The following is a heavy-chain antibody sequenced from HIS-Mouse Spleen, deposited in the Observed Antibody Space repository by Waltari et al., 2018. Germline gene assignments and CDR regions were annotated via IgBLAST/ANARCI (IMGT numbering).Heavy chain of an antibody. CDR3: AREIPYSSSWYDWYFDL. J-gene: IGHJ2*01. V-gene: IGHV4-39*07. D-gene: IGHD6-13*01. Sequence: QLQLQESGPGLVKPSETLSLTCPVSGGSISSSRYYWGWIRQPPGKGREWIGSIYYSGSTYYNPSLKSRVTISVDTSKNQFSLKLSSVTAADTAVYYCAREIPYSSSWYDWYFDLWGRGTLVTVSS. CDR1: GGSISSSRYY. CDR2: IYYSGST.